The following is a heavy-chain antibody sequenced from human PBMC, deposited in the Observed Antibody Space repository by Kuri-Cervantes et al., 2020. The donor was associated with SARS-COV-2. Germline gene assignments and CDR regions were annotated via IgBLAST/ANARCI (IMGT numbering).Heavy chain of an antibody. CDR2: ISYDGSSR. CDR1: GFTFSSYG. V-gene: IGHV3-30*03. D-gene: IGHD4-11*01. Sequence: GESLKISCAASGFTFSSYGIHWVRQAPGKGLGWVTFISYDGSSRYYADSVKGRFTISRDNSKNTLWLQMNSLRPDDTAVYYCAREGNYGYYYYGMDVWGQGTTVTVSS. J-gene: IGHJ6*02. CDR3: AREGNYGYYYYGMDV.